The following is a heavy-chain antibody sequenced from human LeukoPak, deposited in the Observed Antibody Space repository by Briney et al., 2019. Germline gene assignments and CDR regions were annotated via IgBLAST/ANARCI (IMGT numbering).Heavy chain of an antibody. Sequence: ASVTVSCKASGYTFTSYDFNWVRQATGQRPEWMGWMSPNSGDTGYAQKFQDRVTMTRNTSISTAYMELSSLRSDDTAVYYCARGPPNWGYDYWGPGTLVAVSS. D-gene: IGHD7-27*01. V-gene: IGHV1-8*01. CDR1: GYTFTSYD. CDR2: MSPNSGDT. CDR3: ARGPPNWGYDY. J-gene: IGHJ4*02.